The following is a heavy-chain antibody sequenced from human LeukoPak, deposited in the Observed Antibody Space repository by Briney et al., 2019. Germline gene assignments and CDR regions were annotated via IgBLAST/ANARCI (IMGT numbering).Heavy chain of an antibody. V-gene: IGHV4-39*01. CDR3: ARQRAWFGEWAFEY. CDR1: GGSISSSTFY. D-gene: IGHD3-10*01. Sequence: LETLSLTCTVSGGSISSSTFYWGWIRQPPGRGLEWIGSIKSGDTTYYNPSLKSRVTMFVDTSKNQVSLELNSVTAADTAVYYCARQRAWFGEWAFEYWGQGTLVTVSS. J-gene: IGHJ4*02. CDR2: IKSGDTT.